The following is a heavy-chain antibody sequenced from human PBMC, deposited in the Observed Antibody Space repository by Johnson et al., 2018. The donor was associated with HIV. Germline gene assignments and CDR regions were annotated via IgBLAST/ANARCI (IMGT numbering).Heavy chain of an antibody. CDR2: IAASGDST. J-gene: IGHJ3*02. D-gene: IGHD6-19*01. CDR3: ARGPLFYYSSGPYSSGWSGAGAFDI. V-gene: IGHV3-23*04. Sequence: VQLVESGGGLVQRGGSLRLSCAASGFTFNTYVMNWVRQAPGKGLEWVSLIAASGDSTYYADSVRGRFAISRDNSNNTLYLQMSGLSAEDTALYYCARGPLFYYSSGPYSSGWSGAGAFDIWGQGTMVTVSS. CDR1: GFTFNTYV.